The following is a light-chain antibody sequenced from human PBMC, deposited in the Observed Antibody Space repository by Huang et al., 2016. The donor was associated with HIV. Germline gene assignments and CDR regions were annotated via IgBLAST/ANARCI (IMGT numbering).Light chain of an antibody. CDR3: MQTLQTPFT. CDR1: QSLLQNGYNY. V-gene: IGKV2-28*01. CDR2: LTS. Sequence: DIVMTLSPLSLPVTPGEPASISCKSSQSLLQNGYNYLDWYLQKPGQSPQLLIYLTSNRASGVTDRVSGSGSGTDFTRDISRVEVEDVGVYYCMQTLQTPFTFGPGTKVDI. J-gene: IGKJ3*01.